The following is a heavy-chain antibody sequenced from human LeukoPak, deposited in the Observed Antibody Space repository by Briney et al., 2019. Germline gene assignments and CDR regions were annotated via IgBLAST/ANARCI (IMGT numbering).Heavy chain of an antibody. CDR1: GFTLSRYW. D-gene: IGHD3-16*01. J-gene: IGHJ4*02. CDR2: INEDASTI. V-gene: IGHV3-74*03. Sequence: GGSLRLSCVASGFTLSRYWMHWVRQVPGKGLEWVSCINEDASTITYADSVKGRFTISRDNAKNTLYLQMNSLRAEDTAVYFCVRDLILVWTPGDDFDHWGQGTLVTASS. CDR3: VRDLILVWTPGDDFDH.